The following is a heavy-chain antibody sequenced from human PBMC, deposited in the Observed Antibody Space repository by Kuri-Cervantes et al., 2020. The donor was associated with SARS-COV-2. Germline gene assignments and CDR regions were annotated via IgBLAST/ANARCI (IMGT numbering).Heavy chain of an antibody. D-gene: IGHD3-10*01. V-gene: IGHV1-2*02. Sequence: ASVKVTCKASGNTFTGYYMHWVRQAPGQGLEWMGWINPNSGGTNYAQKFQGRATMTRDTSIITAYMELSRLRSDDTAVYYCARSAESGGFGELLVYYWGQGTLVTVSS. CDR1: GNTFTGYY. CDR3: ARSAESGGFGELLVYY. CDR2: INPNSGGT. J-gene: IGHJ4*02.